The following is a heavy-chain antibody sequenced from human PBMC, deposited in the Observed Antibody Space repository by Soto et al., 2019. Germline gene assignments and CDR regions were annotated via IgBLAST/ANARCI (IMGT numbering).Heavy chain of an antibody. Sequence: VQLLESGGALVQPGGSLRLSCAASGFTFSNHAMNWVRQAPGKGLEWVSTISVSGSTYYADSVKGRFTISRDNSKNPRYLQMNSLRAGDTAVYYCASVPGGHYCTSTSCLYFFDHWGQGTLVIVSS. CDR1: GFTFSNHA. J-gene: IGHJ4*02. CDR2: ISVSGST. D-gene: IGHD2-2*01. V-gene: IGHV3-23*01. CDR3: ASVPGGHYCTSTSCLYFFDH.